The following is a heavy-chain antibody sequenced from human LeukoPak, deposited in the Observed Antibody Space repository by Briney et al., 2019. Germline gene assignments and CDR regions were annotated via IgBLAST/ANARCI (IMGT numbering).Heavy chain of an antibody. Sequence: GGSLRLSCAASGFTFSSYGMHWVRQAPGKGLEWVAVISYDGSNKYYADSVKGRFTISRDNSKNTLYLQMNSLRAEDTAVYYCAKDRATRRWGTQEFDYWGQGTLVTVSS. CDR3: AKDRATRRWGTQEFDY. D-gene: IGHD3-16*01. CDR1: GFTFSSYG. CDR2: ISYDGSNK. J-gene: IGHJ4*02. V-gene: IGHV3-30*18.